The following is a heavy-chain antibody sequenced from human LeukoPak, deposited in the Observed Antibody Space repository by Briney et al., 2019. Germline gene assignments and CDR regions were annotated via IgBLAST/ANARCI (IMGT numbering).Heavy chain of an antibody. Sequence: SETLSLTCTVSGGSISSDYWGWIRQPPGKGLEWIGSIYYSGSTYYNPSLKSRVTISVDTSKNQFSLKLSSVTAADTAVYYCARVVSGMGHWFDPWGQGTLVTVSS. D-gene: IGHD1-26*01. CDR2: IYYSGST. CDR1: GGSISSDY. V-gene: IGHV4-39*07. CDR3: ARVVSGMGHWFDP. J-gene: IGHJ5*02.